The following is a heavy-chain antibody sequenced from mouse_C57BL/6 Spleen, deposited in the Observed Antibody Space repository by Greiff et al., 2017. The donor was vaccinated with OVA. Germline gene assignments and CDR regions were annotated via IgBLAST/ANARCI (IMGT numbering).Heavy chain of an antibody. J-gene: IGHJ1*03. V-gene: IGHV1-61*01. Sequence: VQLQQSGTELVRPGSSVKLSCKASGYTFTSYWMDWVKQRPGQGLEWIGNLYPSDSETHYNQKFKDKATLTVDKSSSTAYMQLSSLTSEDSAVYYCARSITTVVARYFDVWGTGTTVTVSS. CDR2: LYPSDSET. CDR3: ARSITTVVARYFDV. D-gene: IGHD1-1*01. CDR1: GYTFTSYW.